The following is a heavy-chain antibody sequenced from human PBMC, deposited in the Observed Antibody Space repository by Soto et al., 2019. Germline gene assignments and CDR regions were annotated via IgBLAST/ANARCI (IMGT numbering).Heavy chain of an antibody. CDR2: INHSGST. D-gene: IGHD3-22*01. CDR1: GGSFSGYY. CDR3: ARGPGAGDSSGYYYFDY. Sequence: SETLSLTCAVYGGSFSGYYWSWIRQPPGKGLEWIGEINHSGSTNYNPSLKSRVTISVDTSKNQFSLKLSSVTAADTAVYYCARGPGAGDSSGYYYFDYWGQGTLVTVSS. V-gene: IGHV4-34*01. J-gene: IGHJ4*02.